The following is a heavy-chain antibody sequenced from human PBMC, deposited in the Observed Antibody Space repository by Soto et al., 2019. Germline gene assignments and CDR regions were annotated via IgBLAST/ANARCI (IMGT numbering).Heavy chain of an antibody. D-gene: IGHD1-20*01. CDR1: TFPFTNYG. J-gene: IGHJ6*02. CDR2: ISPYNGNI. Sequence: GASVKVSCKASTFPFTNYGISWVRQAPGEGLEWMGWISPYNGNINYSQKFQGRVTMTTDTATSTTFMELRSLRSDDTAVYYCARDPPITGSLRGTPLMAVWGQGTTVTVS. CDR3: ARDPPITGSLRGTPLMAV. V-gene: IGHV1-18*04.